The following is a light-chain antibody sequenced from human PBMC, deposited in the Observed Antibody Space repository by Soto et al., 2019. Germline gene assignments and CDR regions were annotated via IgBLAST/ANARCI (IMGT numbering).Light chain of an antibody. CDR2: WAS. CDR3: QQYYSDPPT. Sequence: DMVMTQSPDSLPVSVSERAVIHCKSSLSLLYTSNNKNYLAWYQQKLGQTPKLLIYWASTRESGVPDRFSGGGSGTDFTLTISSLQAEDVAVYYCQQYYSDPPTFGQGTKLAIK. V-gene: IGKV4-1*01. J-gene: IGKJ2*01. CDR1: LSLLYTSNNKNY.